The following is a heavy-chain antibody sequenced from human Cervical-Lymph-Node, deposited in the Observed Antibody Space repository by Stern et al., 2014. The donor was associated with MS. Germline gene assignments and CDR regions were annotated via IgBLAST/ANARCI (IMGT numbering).Heavy chain of an antibody. CDR2: INPSGGSI. Sequence: QVQLGQSGAEVKKPGASVKVSCKASGYTFTNYYMHWVRQAPGQGLEWMGIINPSGGSIRYAQKFQGRVTMTRDTSTSTVYMELSSLRSEDTAVYYCAREVAGHRLGMMDVWGQGTTVTVSS. CDR3: AREVAGHRLGMMDV. CDR1: GYTFTNYY. J-gene: IGHJ6*02. D-gene: IGHD6-19*01. V-gene: IGHV1-46*01.